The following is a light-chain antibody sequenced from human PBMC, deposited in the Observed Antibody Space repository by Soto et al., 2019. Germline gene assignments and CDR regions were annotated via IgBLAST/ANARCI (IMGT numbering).Light chain of an antibody. CDR3: HQYGTSPQT. Sequence: IVLTQSPGSLSLSPGESLTLSCRASQSVTNTHVAWYQQRPGQAPRLLIYDASRRDIGVPDRFSGSGSGTDFTLTITGLEPEDFAVYFCHQYGTSPQTFGQGTKVDIK. CDR2: DAS. CDR1: QSVTNTH. J-gene: IGKJ1*01. V-gene: IGKV3-20*01.